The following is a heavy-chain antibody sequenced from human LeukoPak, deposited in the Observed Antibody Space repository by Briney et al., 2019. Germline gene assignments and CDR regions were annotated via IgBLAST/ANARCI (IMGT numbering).Heavy chain of an antibody. CDR2: INPNGGGT. Sequence: GASVKVSCKASVYTFTGYYMHWVRQAPGQGLEWMGWINPNGGGTNYAQKFQGRVTMTRDTSISTAYMELSRLRSDDTAVYYCARGEQQLVFLVDYWGQGTLVTVSS. CDR1: VYTFTGYY. CDR3: ARGEQQLVFLVDY. D-gene: IGHD6-13*01. V-gene: IGHV1-2*02. J-gene: IGHJ4*02.